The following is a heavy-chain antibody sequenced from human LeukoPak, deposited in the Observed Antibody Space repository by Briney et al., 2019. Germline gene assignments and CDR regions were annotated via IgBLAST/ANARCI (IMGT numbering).Heavy chain of an antibody. Sequence: GGSLRLSCAASGFTFSSYSMNWVRQAPGKGLEWVSPISSSSSYIYYTDSVKGRFTISRDNAKNSLYLQMNSLRAEDTAVYYCARYLTKYCSSTSCYSHDYWGQGTLVTVSS. CDR2: ISSSSSYI. D-gene: IGHD2-2*01. CDR1: GFTFSSYS. J-gene: IGHJ4*02. CDR3: ARYLTKYCSSTSCYSHDY. V-gene: IGHV3-21*01.